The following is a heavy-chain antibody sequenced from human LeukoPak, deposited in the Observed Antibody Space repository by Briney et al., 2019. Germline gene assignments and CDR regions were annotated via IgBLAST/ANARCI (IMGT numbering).Heavy chain of an antibody. J-gene: IGHJ4*02. CDR2: IRYDGSNK. V-gene: IGHV3-30*02. Sequence: PGGSLRLSCAASGFTFSSYGMHWVRQAPGKGLEWVAFIRYDGSNKYYADSVKGRFTISRDNSKNTLYLQMNSLRSEDTAVYYCARNLDYYDSSGLEYWGQGTLVTVSA. CDR3: ARNLDYYDSSGLEY. CDR1: GFTFSSYG. D-gene: IGHD3-22*01.